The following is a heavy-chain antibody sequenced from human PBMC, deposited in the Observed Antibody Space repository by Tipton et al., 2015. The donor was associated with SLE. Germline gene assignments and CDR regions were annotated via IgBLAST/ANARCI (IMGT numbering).Heavy chain of an antibody. CDR3: ARMPNGSTGYCDF. J-gene: IGHJ4*02. CDR2: IFYRGNT. D-gene: IGHD3-22*01. V-gene: IGHV4-31*03. Sequence: TLSLTCTVSGGSLNTGSYYWSWVRQHPGKGLEWIGYIFYRGNTFYNPSLKSRLTISIDTSSNQFSLKLSSVTAADTAVYFCARMPNGSTGYCDFWGRGTLVTVSS. CDR1: GGSLNTGSYY.